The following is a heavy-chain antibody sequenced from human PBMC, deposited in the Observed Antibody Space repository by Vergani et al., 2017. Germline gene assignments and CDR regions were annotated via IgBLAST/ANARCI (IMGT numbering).Heavy chain of an antibody. CDR1: VFTFSSYS. CDR3: ARDALPIVPAAIFGDMGYYYSYMDV. D-gene: IGHD2-2*02. Sequence: EVQLVESGGGLVKPGGSLRLSCAASVFTFSSYSMNCVRQAPGKGLEWVSSISSSSSYIYYADSVKGRFTISRDNVKNSLYLQMNSLRAEDTAVYYCARDALPIVPAAIFGDMGYYYSYMDVWGKXP. V-gene: IGHV3-21*01. J-gene: IGHJ6*03. CDR2: ISSSSSYI.